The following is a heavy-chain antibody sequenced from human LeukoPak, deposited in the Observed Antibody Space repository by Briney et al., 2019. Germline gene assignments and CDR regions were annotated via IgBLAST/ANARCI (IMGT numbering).Heavy chain of an antibody. D-gene: IGHD5-18*01. CDR2: ISYDGSNK. Sequence: GRSLRLSCAASGFTFSSYGMHWVRQAPGKGLEWVAVISYDGSNKYYADSVKGRFTISRDNSKNTLYLQMNSLRAEDTAVYYCAKGRTAMATPYFDYWGQGTLVTVSS. CDR1: GFTFSSYG. V-gene: IGHV3-30*18. CDR3: AKGRTAMATPYFDY. J-gene: IGHJ4*02.